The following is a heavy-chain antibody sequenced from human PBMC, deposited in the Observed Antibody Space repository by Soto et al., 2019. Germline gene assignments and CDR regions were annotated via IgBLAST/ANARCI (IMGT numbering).Heavy chain of an antibody. J-gene: IGHJ1*01. CDR1: VYTFTDYD. CDR3: ALTYSSSWYWFYFQH. D-gene: IGHD6-13*01. CDR2: VSPDSGNA. V-gene: IGHV1-18*01. Sequence: ASVKVSCKTSVYTFTDYDINWVRQAPGQGLEWMGWVSPDSGNAGYAQKLQGRVTMTTDTSTSTAYMELRSLRSDDTAVYYCALTYSSSWYWFYFQHWGQGTLVTVSS.